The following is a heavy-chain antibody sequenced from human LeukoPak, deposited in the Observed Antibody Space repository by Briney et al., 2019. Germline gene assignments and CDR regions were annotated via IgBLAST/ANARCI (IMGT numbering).Heavy chain of an antibody. Sequence: ASVKVSCKASGYTFTSYGISWVRQAPGQGLEWMGWISAYNGNTNYAQKLQGRVTMTTDTSTSTAYMELRSLRSDDTAVYYCARACRRLGATPVGYWGQGTLVTVSS. V-gene: IGHV1-18*01. D-gene: IGHD1-26*01. CDR3: ARACRRLGATPVGY. CDR1: GYTFTSYG. CDR2: ISAYNGNT. J-gene: IGHJ4*02.